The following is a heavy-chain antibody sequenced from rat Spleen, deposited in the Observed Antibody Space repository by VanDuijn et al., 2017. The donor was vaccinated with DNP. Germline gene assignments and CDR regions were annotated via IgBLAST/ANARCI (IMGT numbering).Heavy chain of an antibody. V-gene: IGHV5S11*01. Sequence: EVQLVESGGGLVQPGRSMKLSCAASGFTFSNHYMAWVRQAPTKGLEWVASISNGGANTYYRDSVKGRFTISTENANTTLYLQMGSLRSEETATYYCAIGTGGPDYWGQGVMVTVSS. CDR2: ISNGGANT. J-gene: IGHJ2*01. D-gene: IGHD5-1*01. CDR3: AIGTGGPDY. CDR1: GFTFSNHY.